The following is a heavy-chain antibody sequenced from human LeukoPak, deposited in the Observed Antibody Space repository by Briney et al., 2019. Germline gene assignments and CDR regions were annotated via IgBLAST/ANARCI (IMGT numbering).Heavy chain of an antibody. CDR3: TRDGRRTQLRHSPEGASDI. D-gene: IGHD4-17*01. CDR1: GFTFGDCA. V-gene: IGHV3-49*04. CDR2: IRSKVYGGTT. J-gene: IGHJ3*02. Sequence: GGSLRLSCTASGFTFGDCAISWVRQAPGKGLEWVGFIRSKVYGGTTDYAASVKDRFTISRDDSTSIAYLQMNSLKTEDTGVYHCTRDGRRTQLRHSPEGASDIWGQGTMVTVSS.